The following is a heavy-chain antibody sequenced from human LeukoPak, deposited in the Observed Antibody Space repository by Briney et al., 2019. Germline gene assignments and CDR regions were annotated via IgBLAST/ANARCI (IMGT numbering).Heavy chain of an antibody. J-gene: IGHJ4*02. D-gene: IGHD1-26*01. CDR2: INPSSGDT. CDR1: GYTFTVHY. V-gene: IGHV1-2*02. CDR3: ARVPRPKYAGGQWDGDY. Sequence: GASVKVSCKPSGYTFTVHYMHWVRQAPGQGLEWMGWINPSSGDTNYAQKFQGRVTMTRDTSISTAYMDLSRLRSDDTAVYYCARVPRPKYAGGQWDGDYWGQGTLVTVSS.